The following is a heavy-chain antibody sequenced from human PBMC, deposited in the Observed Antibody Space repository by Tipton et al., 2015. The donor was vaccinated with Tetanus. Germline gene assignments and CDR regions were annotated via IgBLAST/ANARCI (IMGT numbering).Heavy chain of an antibody. CDR1: GGPISSSSYY. CDR3: ARGYSYGGGWFDP. V-gene: IGHV4-39*01. J-gene: IGHJ5*02. D-gene: IGHD5-18*01. Sequence: TLSLTCTVSGGPISSSSYYWGWIRQPPGKGLEWIGSIYYSGSTYYNPSLKSRVTISVDTSKNQFSLKLSSVTAADTAVYYCARGYSYGGGWFDPRGQGTLVTVSS. CDR2: IYYSGST.